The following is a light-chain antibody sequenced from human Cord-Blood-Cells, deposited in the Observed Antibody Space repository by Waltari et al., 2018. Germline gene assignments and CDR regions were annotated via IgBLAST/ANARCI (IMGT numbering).Light chain of an antibody. V-gene: IGKV1-33*01. CDR1: QDISNY. J-gene: IGKJ2*01. Sequence: DIQMTQSPSSLSASVEDRVTITCQASQDISNYLNWYQQKPGKAPKLLIYDASNLETGVPSRFSGSGSGTDFTFTISSLQPEDIATYYCQQYDSFGQGTKLEIK. CDR3: QQYDS. CDR2: DAS.